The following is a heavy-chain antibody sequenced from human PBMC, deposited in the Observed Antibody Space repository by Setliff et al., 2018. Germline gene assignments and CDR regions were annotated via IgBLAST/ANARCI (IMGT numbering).Heavy chain of an antibody. CDR1: GGSISSGGYY. D-gene: IGHD4-4*01. V-gene: IGHV4-31*03. Sequence: SETLSLTCTVSGGSISSGGYYWSWIRQHPGKGLEWIGYIYYSGSTYYNPSLKSRITISVDTSKNQFSLKLSSVTAADTAVYYCARDPLTTTVRHAFDIWGQGTMVTVSS. J-gene: IGHJ3*02. CDR3: ARDPLTTTVRHAFDI. CDR2: IYYSGST.